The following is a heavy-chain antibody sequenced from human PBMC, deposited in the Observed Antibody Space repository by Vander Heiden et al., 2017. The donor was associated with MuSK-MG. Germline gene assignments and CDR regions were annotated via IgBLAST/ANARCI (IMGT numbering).Heavy chain of an antibody. CDR3: ARVLGLWFRKKYNWFDP. CDR2: IYHGGST. V-gene: IGHV4-38-2*01. Sequence: QAQLQESGPGLVKPSETLSLTCAVSGYSISSGYYWGWIRQPPGKGLEWIGSIYHGGSTYYNPSLKSRVTISVDTSKNQFSLKLSSVTAADTAVYYCARVLGLWFRKKYNWFDPWGQGTLVTVSS. CDR1: GYSISSGYY. J-gene: IGHJ5*02. D-gene: IGHD3-10*01.